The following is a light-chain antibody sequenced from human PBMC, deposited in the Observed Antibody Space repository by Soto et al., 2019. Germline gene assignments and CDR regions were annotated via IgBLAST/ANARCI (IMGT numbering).Light chain of an antibody. J-gene: IGLJ1*01. CDR3: SSYAGSSNV. CDR2: EVN. CDR1: SSDVGGYNY. Sequence: QSVLTQPPSASGSPGQSVAISCTGTSSDVGGYNYVSWYQQHPGKAPKLMIYEVNNLPSGVPDRFSVSKSGNTASLTVSGLQAEEEADYYCSSYAGSSNVFGTGTKVTVL. V-gene: IGLV2-8*01.